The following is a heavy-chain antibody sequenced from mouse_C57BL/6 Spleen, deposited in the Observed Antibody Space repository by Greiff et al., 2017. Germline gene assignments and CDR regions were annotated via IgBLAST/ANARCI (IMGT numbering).Heavy chain of an antibody. V-gene: IGHV1-80*01. CDR2: IYPGDGDT. D-gene: IGHD2-4*01. Sequence: QVQLKQSGAELVKPGASVKISCKASGYAFSSYWMNWVKQRPGKGLEWIGQIYPGDGDTNYNGKFKGKATLTADKSSSTAYMQLSSLTSEDSAVEFCARREGYDYDGAWFAYWGQGTLVTVSA. CDR1: GYAFSSYW. CDR3: ARREGYDYDGAWFAY. J-gene: IGHJ3*01.